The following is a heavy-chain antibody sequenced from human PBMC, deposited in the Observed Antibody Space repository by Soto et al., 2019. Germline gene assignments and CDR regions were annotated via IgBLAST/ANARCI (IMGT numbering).Heavy chain of an antibody. D-gene: IGHD5-18*01. CDR3: ARRYGSCFDY. CDR2: VDVRGST. V-gene: IGHV4-59*08. Sequence: PSETLSLTCTVSGGSITNHYWSWIRQPPGKGLEWIGYVDVRGSTNYSPSLKSRVTISVDTSKNQFSLKLSSVTAADTAVYYCARRYGSCFDYWGQGTLVTVSS. CDR1: GGSITNHY. J-gene: IGHJ4*02.